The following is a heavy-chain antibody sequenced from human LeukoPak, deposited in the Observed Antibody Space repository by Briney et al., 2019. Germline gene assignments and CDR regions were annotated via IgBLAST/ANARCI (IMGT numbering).Heavy chain of an antibody. CDR3: ARDDYGGKWDYYGMDV. D-gene: IGHD4-23*01. CDR2: IYSGGST. CDR1: GFTVSSNY. V-gene: IGHV3-53*01. Sequence: GGSLRLSCAASGFTVSSNYMSWVRQAPGKGLEWVSVIYSGGSTYYADSVKGRFTISRDNSKNTLYLQMNSLRAEDTAVYYCARDDYGGKWDYYGMDVWGQGTTVTVSS. J-gene: IGHJ6*02.